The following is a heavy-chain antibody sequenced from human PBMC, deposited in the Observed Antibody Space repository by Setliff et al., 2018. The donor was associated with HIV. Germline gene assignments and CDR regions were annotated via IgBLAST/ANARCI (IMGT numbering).Heavy chain of an antibody. CDR2: IYHSGST. Sequence: SETLSLTCAVSGYSINSGYYWGWIRQPPGKGLEWIGTIYHSGSTYYNPSLKSRVTISVDMSKNQFSRRLSSVTAADTAVYDCARHSFPFGGKGVDYWGQGTLFTVSS. J-gene: IGHJ4*02. V-gene: IGHV4-38-2*01. CDR1: GYSINSGYY. D-gene: IGHD2-15*01. CDR3: ARHSFPFGGKGVDY.